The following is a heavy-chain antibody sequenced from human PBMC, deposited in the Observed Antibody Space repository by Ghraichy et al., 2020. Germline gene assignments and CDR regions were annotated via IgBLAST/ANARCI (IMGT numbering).Heavy chain of an antibody. CDR3: ARDYGPDAFDI. CDR2: IYYSGST. V-gene: IGHV4-59*01. CDR1: GGSISSYY. D-gene: IGHD4-17*01. J-gene: IGHJ3*02. Sequence: SQTLSLTCTVSGGSISSYYWSWIRQPPGKGLEWIGYIYYSGSTNYNPSLKSRVTISVDTSKNQFSLKLSSVTAADTAVYYCARDYGPDAFDIWGQGTMVTVSS.